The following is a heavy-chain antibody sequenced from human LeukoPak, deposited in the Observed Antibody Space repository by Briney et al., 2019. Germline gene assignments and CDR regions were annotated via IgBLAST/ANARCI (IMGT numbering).Heavy chain of an antibody. J-gene: IGHJ4*02. D-gene: IGHD3-22*01. CDR3: ARARGYYYDSSGCFDY. CDR2: INPNSGGT. CDR1: GYTFTGYY. V-gene: IGHV1-2*04. Sequence: ASVKVSCKASGYTFTGYYMHWVRQAPGQGLEWMGWINPNSGGTNYAQKFQGWVTMTRDTSISTAYMELSRLRSDDTAVYYCARARGYYYDSSGCFDYWGQGTLSPSPQ.